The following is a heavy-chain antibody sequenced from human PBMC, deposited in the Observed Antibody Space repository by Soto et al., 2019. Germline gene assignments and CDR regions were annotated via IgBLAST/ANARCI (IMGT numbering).Heavy chain of an antibody. V-gene: IGHV3-23*01. CDR1: GFTFSSYA. J-gene: IGHJ4*02. CDR3: AKATPISGSYRGPFDY. D-gene: IGHD1-26*01. CDR2: ISGSGDSP. Sequence: HPGGSLRLSCEASGFTFSSYAMRWVRQAPGKGLEYVSSISGSGDSPYYADSVKGRFTISRDNSKNTLYLQMNSLRVEDTALYYCAKATPISGSYRGPFDYWGQGTLVTVSS.